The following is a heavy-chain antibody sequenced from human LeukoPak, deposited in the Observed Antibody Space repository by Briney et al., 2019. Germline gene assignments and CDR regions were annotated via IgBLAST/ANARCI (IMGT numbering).Heavy chain of an antibody. CDR2: IYYSGST. V-gene: IGHV4-61*08. Sequence: PSQTLSLTCTVSGVSISSGGYYWSWIRQHPGKGLEWIGYIYYSGSTNYNPSLKSRVTISVDTSKNQFSLKLSSVTAADTAVYYCARAVGGSYLFDYWGQGTLVTVSS. D-gene: IGHD1-26*01. J-gene: IGHJ4*02. CDR1: GVSISSGGYY. CDR3: ARAVGGSYLFDY.